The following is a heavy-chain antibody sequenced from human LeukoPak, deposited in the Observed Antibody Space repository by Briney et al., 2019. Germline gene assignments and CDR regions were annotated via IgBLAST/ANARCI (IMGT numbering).Heavy chain of an antibody. V-gene: IGHV3-30-3*01. J-gene: IGHJ4*02. CDR2: LSYNADDE. CDR1: GFIFSDYA. CDR3: AKVPAAIDY. D-gene: IGHD2-2*01. Sequence: GGSLRLSCAASGFIFSDYAMFWVRQAPGKALEWVAVLSYNADDEYYGDSVKGRFTNSRDNSKNTLYLQMNSLRAEDTAVYYCAKVPAAIDYWGQGTLVTVSS.